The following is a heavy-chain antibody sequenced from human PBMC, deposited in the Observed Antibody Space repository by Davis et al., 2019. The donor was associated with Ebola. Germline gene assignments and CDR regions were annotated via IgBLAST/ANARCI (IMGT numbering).Heavy chain of an antibody. CDR3: ARDHQAYCSSTSCRASWFDP. Sequence: GESLKISCAASGFTFSSYSMNWVRQAPGKGLEWVSYISSSSSTIYYADSVKGRFTISRDNDKNSLYLQMNSLRAEDTAVYYCARDHQAYCSSTSCRASWFDPWGQGTLVTVSS. CDR2: ISSSSSTI. CDR1: GFTFSSYS. D-gene: IGHD2-2*01. J-gene: IGHJ5*02. V-gene: IGHV3-48*04.